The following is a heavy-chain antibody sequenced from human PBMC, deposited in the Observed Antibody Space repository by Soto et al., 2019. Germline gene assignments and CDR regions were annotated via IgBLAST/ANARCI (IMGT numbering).Heavy chain of an antibody. CDR2: ISYTTSRK. D-gene: IGHD3-22*01. CDR3: ARGLGNYDSSGYFDY. J-gene: IGHJ4*02. CDR1: GFSFSSSS. Sequence: GGSLRLSCTASGFSFSSSSMNWLRQAPGKGLEWISYISYTTSRKYYADSVKGRFTISRDNAKNSLYLQMNSLTVEDTAIYYCARGLGNYDSSGYFDYWGLGTQVTVSS. V-gene: IGHV3-48*04.